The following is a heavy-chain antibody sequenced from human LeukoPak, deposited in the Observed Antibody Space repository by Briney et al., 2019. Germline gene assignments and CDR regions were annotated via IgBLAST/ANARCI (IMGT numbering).Heavy chain of an antibody. V-gene: IGHV3-53*01. CDR2: IYSGGMT. D-gene: IGHD5-24*01. CDR1: GFPVSSNY. J-gene: IGHJ4*02. CDR3: ASRMAD. Sequence: GFLRPSCAGPGFPVSSNYLRLVRPAPGMGLEWVSVIYSGGMTYYADSVKDRFTIFRDDSKNTLYLQMNSLRAEDTAVYYCASRMADWGQGTLVTVSS.